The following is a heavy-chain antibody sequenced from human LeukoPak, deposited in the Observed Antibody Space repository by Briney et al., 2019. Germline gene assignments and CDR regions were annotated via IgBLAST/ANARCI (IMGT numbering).Heavy chain of an antibody. D-gene: IGHD3-3*01. CDR3: TTDQTPYFITIFTDY. J-gene: IGHJ4*02. CDR1: GFTFSSYS. V-gene: IGHV3-48*01. Sequence: GGSLRLSCVASGFTFSSYSMNWVRQAPGKGLEWVSYISSSSSTIYYADSVKGRFTISRDNAKNSLYLQMNSLKTEDTAVYYCTTDQTPYFITIFTDYWGQGTLVTVSS. CDR2: ISSSSSTI.